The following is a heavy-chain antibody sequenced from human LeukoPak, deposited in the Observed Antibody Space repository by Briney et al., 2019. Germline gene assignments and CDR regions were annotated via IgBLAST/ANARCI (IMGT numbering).Heavy chain of an antibody. CDR2: ISNDGKNK. CDR1: GFTFSSYA. J-gene: IGHJ4*02. Sequence: GSLRLSCAASGFTFSSYAMHWVRQAPGKGLEWVAVISNDGKNKYYADSVKGRFTISRDNSKNTLYLQMNSLRADDTAVYYCARGLAYYYDSSAYFLDYWGQGTLVTVSS. V-gene: IGHV3-30*04. D-gene: IGHD3-22*01. CDR3: ARGLAYYYDSSAYFLDY.